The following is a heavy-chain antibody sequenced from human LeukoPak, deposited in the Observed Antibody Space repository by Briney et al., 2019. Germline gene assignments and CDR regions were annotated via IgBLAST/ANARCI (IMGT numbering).Heavy chain of an antibody. V-gene: IGHV1-2*02. D-gene: IGHD4-11*01. CDR3: ARVPPTRPIWFDP. CDR1: GYTFTGYY. J-gene: IGHJ5*02. CDR2: INPNSGGT. Sequence: ASVKVSCKASGYTFTGYYMHWVRQAPGQGLERMGWINPNSGGTNYAQKFQGRVTMTRDTSISTAYMELSRLRSDDTAVYYCARVPPTRPIWFDPWGQGTLVTVSS.